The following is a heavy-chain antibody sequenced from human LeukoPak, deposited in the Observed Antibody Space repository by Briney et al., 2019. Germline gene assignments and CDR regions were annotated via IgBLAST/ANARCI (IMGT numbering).Heavy chain of an antibody. J-gene: IGHJ4*02. Sequence: SETLSLTCTVSGGSISSYYWSWIRQPPGKGLEWIGYIYYSGSTNYNPSLKSRVTISVDTSKNQFSLKLSSVTAADTAVYYCARGYSSGWFWFDYWGQGTLVTVSS. CDR3: ARGYSSGWFWFDY. CDR1: GGSISSYY. CDR2: IYYSGST. D-gene: IGHD6-19*01. V-gene: IGHV4-59*01.